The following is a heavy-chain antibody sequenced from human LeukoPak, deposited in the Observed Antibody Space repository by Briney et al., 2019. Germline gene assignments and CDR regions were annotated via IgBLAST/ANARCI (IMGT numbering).Heavy chain of an antibody. Sequence: GSLRLSCAASGFTFSSYSMNWVRQAPGKGLEWVSYISSSSSTIYYADSVKGRFTISRDNAKNSLYLQMNSLRAEDTAAYYCARDFTGYSSSWGKGYFQHWGQGTLVTVSS. CDR3: ARDFTGYSSSWGKGYFQH. V-gene: IGHV3-48*01. CDR2: ISSSSSTI. D-gene: IGHD6-13*01. CDR1: GFTFSSYS. J-gene: IGHJ1*01.